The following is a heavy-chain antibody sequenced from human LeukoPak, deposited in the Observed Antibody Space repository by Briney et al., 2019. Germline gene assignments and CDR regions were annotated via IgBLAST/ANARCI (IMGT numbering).Heavy chain of an antibody. V-gene: IGHV4-38-2*02. D-gene: IGHD3-10*01. Sequence: SETLSLTCTVSTHSVSTDYYWGWIRQPPGKGLEWIGNIYHDGSTYYTPSLKSRVTISVDTSKNQFSLKLTSVTAADTAVYYCAREGLISIVRGLNFGYWGQGTLVSVSS. CDR1: THSVSTDYY. CDR2: IYHDGST. CDR3: AREGLISIVRGLNFGY. J-gene: IGHJ4*02.